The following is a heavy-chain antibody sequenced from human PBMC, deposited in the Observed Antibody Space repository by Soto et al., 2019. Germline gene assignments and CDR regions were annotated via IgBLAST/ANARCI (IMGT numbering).Heavy chain of an antibody. J-gene: IGHJ5*02. CDR2: ISYDGSNQ. Sequence: VKLVESGGGVVQPGGSLRLSCAASGFTFNIYGMHWVRQAPDKGLEWVALISYDGSNQYYADSVKGRFTISRDNSKNTLFLKMNSLRADDTAVYYCAKDQASGQGSFAPWGQGTLVTVSS. CDR1: GFTFNIYG. CDR3: AKDQASGQGSFAP. V-gene: IGHV3-30*18.